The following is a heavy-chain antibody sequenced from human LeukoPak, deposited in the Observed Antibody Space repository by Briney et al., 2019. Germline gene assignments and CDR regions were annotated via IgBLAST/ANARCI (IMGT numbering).Heavy chain of an antibody. D-gene: IGHD4-23*01. V-gene: IGHV3-53*01. Sequence: GGSLRLSCAASGFIFSSNYMSWVRQAPGKGLEWVSVIYSGGSTIYAASVKDRFILSRDNSKNTLYLQMNSLRAEDTAVYYCARGPHDSPLNSYYHYYVDIWGRGTTVTVSS. CDR2: IYSGGST. CDR3: ARGPHDSPLNSYYHYYVDI. CDR1: GFIFSSNY. J-gene: IGHJ6*03.